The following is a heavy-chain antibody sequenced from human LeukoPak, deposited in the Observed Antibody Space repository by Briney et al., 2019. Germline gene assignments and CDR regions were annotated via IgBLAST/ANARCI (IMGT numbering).Heavy chain of an antibody. CDR1: GGSISSYY. D-gene: IGHD3-22*01. Sequence: KPSETLSLTCTVSGGSISSYYWSWIRQPPGKGLEWIGYIYYSGSTNYNPSLKSRVTISVDTSKNQFSLKLSSVTAADTAVYYCASGRFKASSGYYFHWGQGTLVTVSS. CDR3: ASGRFKASSGYYFH. V-gene: IGHV4-59*01. CDR2: IYYSGST. J-gene: IGHJ4*02.